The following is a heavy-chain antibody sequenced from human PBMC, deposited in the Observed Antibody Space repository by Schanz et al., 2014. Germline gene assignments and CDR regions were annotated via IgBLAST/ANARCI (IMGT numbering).Heavy chain of an antibody. CDR3: ARIGGSVFDY. V-gene: IGHV3-7*05. Sequence: EAHLVESGGGLIQPGGSLRLSCTASGFTFSSYSMNWVRQAPGKGPEWVANIKHDGSVKDYVDSVEGRFTISRDNSKNSLYLQMNSLRAEDTAVYYCARIGGSVFDYWAQGTLVTVSS. J-gene: IGHJ4*02. CDR1: GFTFSSYS. CDR2: IKHDGSVK. D-gene: IGHD3-10*01.